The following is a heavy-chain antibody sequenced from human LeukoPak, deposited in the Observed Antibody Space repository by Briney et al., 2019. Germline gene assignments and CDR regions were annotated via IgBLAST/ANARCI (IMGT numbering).Heavy chain of an antibody. V-gene: IGHV3-23*01. Sequence: GGSLRLSCAASGFTFSSYVMSWVRQAPGKGLEWVSTISASGVTTYYADSVKFRFTISRDNSKNTLYLQMNSLRAEDTAVYYCAKDRDFWSGTLDYWGQGTLVTVSS. J-gene: IGHJ4*02. CDR3: AKDRDFWSGTLDY. D-gene: IGHD3-3*01. CDR2: ISASGVTT. CDR1: GFTFSSYV.